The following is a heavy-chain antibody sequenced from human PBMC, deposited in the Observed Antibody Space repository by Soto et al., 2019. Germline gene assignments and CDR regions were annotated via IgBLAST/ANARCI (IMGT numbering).Heavy chain of an antibody. D-gene: IGHD3-16*01. CDR2: ISATGGGT. J-gene: IGHJ5*01. CDR3: AKDRRAGGNSAFYFDF. V-gene: IGHV3-23*01. Sequence: EMQMLASGGGLVHLGGSLRLSCAASGFKFSSYAMSWVRQAPGKGLEWVSLISATGGGTYYADSVKGRFTSSRDNSDNTLYLQVHSLRAEDTAVYYCAKDRRAGGNSAFYFDFWGQGAQVTVSS. CDR1: GFKFSSYA.